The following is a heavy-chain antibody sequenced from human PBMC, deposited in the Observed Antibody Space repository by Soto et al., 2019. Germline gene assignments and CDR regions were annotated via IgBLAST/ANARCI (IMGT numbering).Heavy chain of an antibody. D-gene: IGHD2-15*01. V-gene: IGHV3-23*01. CDR3: AKDCPGQYCSGGSCYFDY. CDR1: GFTVSSNY. J-gene: IGHJ4*02. CDR2: ISGSGGST. Sequence: GGSLRLSCAASGFTVSSNYMSWVRQAPGKGLEWVSVISGSGGSTYYADSVKGRFTISRDNSKNTLYLQMNSLRAEDTAVYYCAKDCPGQYCSGGSCYFDYWGQGTLVTVSS.